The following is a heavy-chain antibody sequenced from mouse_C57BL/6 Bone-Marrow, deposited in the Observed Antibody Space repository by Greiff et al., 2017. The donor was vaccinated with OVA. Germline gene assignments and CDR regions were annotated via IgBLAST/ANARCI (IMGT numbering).Heavy chain of an antibody. D-gene: IGHD1-1*01. CDR2: INPYNGGT. CDR3: ARGDTTVV. J-gene: IGHJ1*03. CDR1: GYTFTDYY. Sequence: EVQVVESGPVLVKPGASVKMSCKASGYTFTDYYMNWVKQSHGKSLEWIGVINPYNGGTSYNQKFKGKATLTVDKSSSTAYMELNSLTSEDSAVYYCARGDTTVVWGTGTTVTVSS. V-gene: IGHV1-19*01.